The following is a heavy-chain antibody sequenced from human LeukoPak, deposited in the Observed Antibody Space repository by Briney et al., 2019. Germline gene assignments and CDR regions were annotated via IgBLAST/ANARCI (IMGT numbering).Heavy chain of an antibody. V-gene: IGHV3-23*01. Sequence: GGSLRLSCAASGFTFKNYAMSWVRQPPGRGLEWVSSISGGGSRTNYADSVKGRLTISRDNSKNTLYLQMNGLRAEDTAIYYCAKGSIVPPDWGQGTLVTVSS. CDR3: AKGSIVPPD. CDR1: GFTFKNYA. CDR2: ISGGGSRT. J-gene: IGHJ4*02. D-gene: IGHD2/OR15-2a*01.